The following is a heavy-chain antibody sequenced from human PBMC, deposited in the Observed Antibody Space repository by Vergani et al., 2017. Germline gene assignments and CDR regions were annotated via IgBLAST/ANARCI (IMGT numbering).Heavy chain of an antibody. J-gene: IGHJ2*01. V-gene: IGHV4-39*01. CDR3: ARGRGDNWYFDL. Sequence: QLQESGPGLVKPSETLSLICTVSGGSINPSSSFWGWVRQSPGKGLEWIGSINYVGGPYYIPSLQSRATVFVDRSKNQFTLNLTSVTAADTAVYDCARGRGDNWYFDLWGRGTLVTVSS. D-gene: IGHD3-10*01. CDR1: GGSINPSSSF. CDR2: INYVGGP.